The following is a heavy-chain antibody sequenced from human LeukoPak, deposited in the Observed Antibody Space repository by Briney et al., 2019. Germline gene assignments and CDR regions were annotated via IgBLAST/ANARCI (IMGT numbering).Heavy chain of an antibody. J-gene: IGHJ4*02. CDR1: GGSFSGYY. CDR3: ARRRRGYSYGYFDY. Sequence: PSETLSLTCAVYGGSFSGYYWSWIRQPPGKGLEWIGEINHSGRTNYNPSLKSRVTISVDTSKNQFSLKLSSVTAADTAVYYCARRRRGYSYGYFDYWGQGTLVTVSS. CDR2: INHSGRT. D-gene: IGHD5-18*01. V-gene: IGHV4-34*01.